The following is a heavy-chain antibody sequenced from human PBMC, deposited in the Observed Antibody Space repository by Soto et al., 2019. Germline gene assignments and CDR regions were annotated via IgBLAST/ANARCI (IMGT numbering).Heavy chain of an antibody. V-gene: IGHV3-53*02. CDR1: GFTVSNNF. CDR2: IYTDGSP. CDR3: TRGMVRGVSAFDI. D-gene: IGHD3-10*01. J-gene: IGHJ3*02. Sequence: VQLVETGGALIQPGGSLRLSCAASGFTVSNNFMNWVRQAPGKALEWVSVIYTDGSPYYTDSVRGRFTSSRDDSQNTVFLQMNNLRVEDTAVYYCTRGMVRGVSAFDICGQGTTVTVSS.